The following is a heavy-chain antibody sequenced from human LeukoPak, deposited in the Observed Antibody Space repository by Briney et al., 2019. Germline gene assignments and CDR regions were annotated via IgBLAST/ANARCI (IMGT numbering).Heavy chain of an antibody. Sequence: SQTLSLTCAISGDSVSSNSAAWNWIRQSPSRGLERLGRTYYRSKWYNDYAVSVKSRITINPDTSKNQFSLQLNSVTPEDTAVYYCARDMSSCSSTSCYVDLDYWGQGTLVTVSS. CDR2: TYYRSKWYN. V-gene: IGHV6-1*01. J-gene: IGHJ4*02. CDR3: ARDMSSCSSTSCYVDLDY. CDR1: GDSVSSNSAA. D-gene: IGHD2-2*01.